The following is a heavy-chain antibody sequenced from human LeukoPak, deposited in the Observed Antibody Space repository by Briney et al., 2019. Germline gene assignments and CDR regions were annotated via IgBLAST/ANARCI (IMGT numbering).Heavy chain of an antibody. CDR2: ITTYSSYI. CDR3: ARDRSNGDYAFDY. D-gene: IGHD4-17*01. CDR1: GFTFSSYD. J-gene: IGHJ4*02. V-gene: IGHV3-21*01. Sequence: GGSLRLSCTASGFTFSSYDMSWVRQAPGKGLEWVSSITTYSSYIHYADSVKGRFTISRDNAKNSLYLQMNSLRAEDTAVYYCARDRSNGDYAFDYWGQGTLVTVSS.